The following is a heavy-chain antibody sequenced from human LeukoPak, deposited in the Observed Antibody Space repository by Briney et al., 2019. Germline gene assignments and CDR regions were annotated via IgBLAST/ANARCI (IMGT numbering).Heavy chain of an antibody. CDR1: GGSISSSSYY. D-gene: IGHD6-19*01. CDR2: IYYSGST. CDR3: ASLAVGDWFDP. J-gene: IGHJ5*02. V-gene: IGHV4-39*01. Sequence: PSETLSLTCTVSGGSISSSSYYWGWLRQPPGKGLEWIGSIYYSGSTYYNPSLKSRVTISVDTSKNQYSLKLSSVTAADTAVYYCASLAVGDWFDPWGQGTLVTVSS.